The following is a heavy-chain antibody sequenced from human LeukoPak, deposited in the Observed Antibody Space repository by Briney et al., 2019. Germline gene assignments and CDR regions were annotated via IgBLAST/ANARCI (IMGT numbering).Heavy chain of an antibody. CDR3: ARDQPLGSFLRYLDY. J-gene: IGHJ4*02. Sequence: SETLSLTCTVSGGSISSSSYYWGWIRQPPGKGLEWIGSIYYSGSTNYNPSLKSRVTISVDKSKNQFSLKLSSVTAADTAVYYCARDQPLGSFLRYLDYWGQGTLVTVSS. V-gene: IGHV4-39*07. CDR1: GGSISSSSYY. CDR2: IYYSGST. D-gene: IGHD3-9*01.